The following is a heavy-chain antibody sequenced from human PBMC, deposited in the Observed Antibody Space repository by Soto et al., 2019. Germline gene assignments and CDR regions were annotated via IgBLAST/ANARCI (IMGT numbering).Heavy chain of an antibody. V-gene: IGHV4-30-4*01. CDR3: ARDLDGLHDDNSGPYPRPG. CDR2: IHSSGGI. CDR1: GGSISGDDYY. D-gene: IGHD3-22*01. J-gene: IGHJ1*01. Sequence: SETLALSCTVSGGSISGDDYYWSWILQAPGRGLEWIGYIHSSGGIYYNPSLKSRATMSIDTARNQFSLKVSSVTFADTAVYYCARDLDGLHDDNSGPYPRPGWGQGTLVTVS.